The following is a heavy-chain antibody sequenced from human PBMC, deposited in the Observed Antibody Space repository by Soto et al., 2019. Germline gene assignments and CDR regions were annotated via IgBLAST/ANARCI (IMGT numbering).Heavy chain of an antibody. J-gene: IGHJ5*01. CDR1: HGSFTDYF. V-gene: IGHV4-34*01. CDR3: VARGMTYDFLSGPHPFDY. D-gene: IGHD3-3*01. Sequence: SETLSLTFAAHHGSFTDYFWTWIRQSPGRGLEWIGEINHRGGATYNPSLRSRVTISIDTSKNHFSLSLRSLTAADTAVYYCVARGMTYDFLSGPHPFDYWGHGTLVFVSS. CDR2: INHRGGA.